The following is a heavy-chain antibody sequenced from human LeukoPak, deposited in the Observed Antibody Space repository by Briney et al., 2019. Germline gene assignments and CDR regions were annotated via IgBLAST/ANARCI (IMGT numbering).Heavy chain of an antibody. CDR3: AVLRLFGY. CDR1: GFTFSSYA. D-gene: IGHD3-3*01. J-gene: IGHJ4*02. Sequence: GGSLRLSCAASGFTFSSYAMHWVRQAPGKGLEWVAVISYDGSNKYYADSVKGRFTISRDNSKNTLYLQMNSLRAEDTAVYYCAVLRLFGYWGQETLVTVSS. CDR2: ISYDGSNK. V-gene: IGHV3-30*04.